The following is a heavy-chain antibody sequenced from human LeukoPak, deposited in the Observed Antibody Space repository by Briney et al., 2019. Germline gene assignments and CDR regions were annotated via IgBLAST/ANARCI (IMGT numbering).Heavy chain of an antibody. CDR1: GFSFSRSA. D-gene: IGHD1-1*01. V-gene: IGHV3-33*07. J-gene: IGHJ4*02. CDR3: ARDPGGLERRFDY. Sequence: GGSLRLSCAASGFSFSRSAMSWVRQAPGKGLEWVAVIWYDGSNKSYADSMKGRFTISRDNSKNTLYLQMNSLRVEDTAVYYCARDPGGLERRFDYCGQGTLVTVSS. CDR2: IWYDGSNK.